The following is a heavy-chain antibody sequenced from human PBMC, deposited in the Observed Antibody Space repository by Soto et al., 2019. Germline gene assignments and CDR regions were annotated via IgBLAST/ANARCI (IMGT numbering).Heavy chain of an antibody. CDR2: IYWDTDE. V-gene: IGHV2-5*02. CDR1: GFSLSDTGVG. D-gene: IGHD3-10*01. Sequence: QITLKESGPTLVKPTQTLTLTCTFSGFSLSDTGVGVGWIRQYPGKALEWLAVIYWDTDERYNPSLKSRLTLTKDTSKNQVVLTMTNMDPVYTATYYCAHSRANHPLFGYWGQGALVTVYS. CDR3: AHSRANHPLFGY. J-gene: IGHJ4*02.